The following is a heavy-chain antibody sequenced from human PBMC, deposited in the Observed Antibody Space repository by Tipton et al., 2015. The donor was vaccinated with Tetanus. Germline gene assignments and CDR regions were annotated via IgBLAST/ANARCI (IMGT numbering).Heavy chain of an antibody. D-gene: IGHD3-9*01. J-gene: IGHJ4*02. CDR3: ARATEHDIMTGYDN. CDR2: IFYAGST. Sequence: TLFLTCTVSGVSISSYYWSWISQSPGKGLEWIGYIFYAGSTNSNPSLKSRVTISVDKAKNQFSLKLTSVTAADTAVYYCARATEHDIMTGYDNWGPGTQVTVSS. CDR1: GVSISSYY. V-gene: IGHV4-59*01.